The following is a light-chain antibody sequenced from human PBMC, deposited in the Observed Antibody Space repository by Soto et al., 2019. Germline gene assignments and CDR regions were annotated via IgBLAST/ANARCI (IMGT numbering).Light chain of an antibody. J-gene: IGLJ3*02. CDR2: SIS. Sequence: QPVVTQEPSLTVSPGETVTLTCASSTGAVTSGYYPNWFQQKPGQAPRPLIYSISNKHSWTPARFSGSLLGDKAALTLSGVQPEDEAEYYCLLYYGGAQVFGGGTKVTVL. CDR3: LLYYGGAQV. V-gene: IGLV7-43*01. CDR1: TGAVTSGYY.